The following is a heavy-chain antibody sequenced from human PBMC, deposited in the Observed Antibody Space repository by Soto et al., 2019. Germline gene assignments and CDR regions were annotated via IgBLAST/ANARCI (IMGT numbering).Heavy chain of an antibody. CDR2: IYYSGST. Sequence: SETLSLTCTVSGGSISSYYWSWIRQPPGKGLEWIGYIYYSGSTNYNPSLKSRVTISVDTSKNQFSLKLSSVTAADTSLYYCARALDGYNWGDAFDIWGQGTMVTVSS. CDR1: GGSISSYY. J-gene: IGHJ3*02. CDR3: ARALDGYNWGDAFDI. V-gene: IGHV4-59*01. D-gene: IGHD5-12*01.